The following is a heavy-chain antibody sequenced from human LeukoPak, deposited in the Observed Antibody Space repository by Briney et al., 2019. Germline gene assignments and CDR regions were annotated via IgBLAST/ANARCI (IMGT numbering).Heavy chain of an antibody. CDR3: ARDPGIGITGTTLVY. CDR1: GFTFSSYG. Sequence: GGSLRLSCAASGFTFSSYGMHWVRQAPGKGLEWVAVISYDGSNKYYADSVKGRFTISRDNSKNTLYLQMNSLRAEDTAVYYCARDPGIGITGTTLVYWGQGTLVTVSS. D-gene: IGHD1-20*01. J-gene: IGHJ4*02. V-gene: IGHV3-30*03. CDR2: ISYDGSNK.